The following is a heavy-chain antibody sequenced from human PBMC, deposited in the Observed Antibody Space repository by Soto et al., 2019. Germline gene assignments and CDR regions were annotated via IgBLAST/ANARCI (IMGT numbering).Heavy chain of an antibody. D-gene: IGHD3-3*01. CDR2: ISSSSSTI. Sequence: EVQLVESGGGLVQPGGSLRLSCAASGFTFSSYSMNWVRQAPGKGLEWVSYISSSSSTIYYADSVKGRFTISRDNAKNXLHLQVNSLRDEDTAVYYCARAGLRLLEWFLLPDYWGQGALVTVSS. V-gene: IGHV3-48*02. J-gene: IGHJ4*02. CDR3: ARAGLRLLEWFLLPDY. CDR1: GFTFSSYS.